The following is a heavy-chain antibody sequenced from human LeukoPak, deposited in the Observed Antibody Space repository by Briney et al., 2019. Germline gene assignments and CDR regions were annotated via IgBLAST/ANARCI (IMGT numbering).Heavy chain of an antibody. V-gene: IGHV3-11*01. CDR2: ISSSGSTI. D-gene: IGHD6-13*01. Sequence: KPGGSLRLSCAASGFTFSDYYMSWIRQAPGKGLEWVSYISSSGSTIYYADSVKGRFTISRDNAKNSLYLQMNSLRAEDTAVYYCARVAQQQLVLYYYYYYMDVWGKGTTVTVSS. J-gene: IGHJ6*03. CDR1: GFTFSDYY. CDR3: ARVAQQQLVLYYYYYYMDV.